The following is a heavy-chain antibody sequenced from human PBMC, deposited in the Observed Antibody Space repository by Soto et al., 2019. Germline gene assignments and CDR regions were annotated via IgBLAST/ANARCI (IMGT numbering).Heavy chain of an antibody. CDR1: GGSITSGDYY. Sequence: SETLSLTCTVSGGSITSGDYYWSWIRQPTGKGLEWIGYIYYSGTTYYSPSLKSRVTISADRSRNQFSLKLNSVTAADTAVYYCARDYASGSGPEYWGQGTLVTVSS. V-gene: IGHV4-30-4*01. J-gene: IGHJ4*02. CDR3: ARDYASGSGPEY. CDR2: IYYSGTT. D-gene: IGHD3-10*01.